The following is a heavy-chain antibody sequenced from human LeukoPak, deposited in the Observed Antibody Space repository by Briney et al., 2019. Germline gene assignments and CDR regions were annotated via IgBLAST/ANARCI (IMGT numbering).Heavy chain of an antibody. Sequence: GGSLRLSCAASGFTFSNYAMSWVRQAPGKGLEWVSTISGSGDGTYYADSVKGRFTISRDNSRNTLYLQMNSLRAEDTAVHYCALNKRQWELLAYWGQGTLVTVSS. V-gene: IGHV3-23*01. CDR1: GFTFSNYA. CDR3: ALNKRQWELLAY. CDR2: ISGSGDGT. J-gene: IGHJ4*02. D-gene: IGHD1-26*01.